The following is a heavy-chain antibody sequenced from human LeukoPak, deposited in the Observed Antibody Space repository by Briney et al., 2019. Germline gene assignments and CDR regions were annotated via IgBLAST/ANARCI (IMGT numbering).Heavy chain of an antibody. CDR3: ARGPIMITFGGVIAHSSYFDY. J-gene: IGHJ4*02. Sequence: QTSETLSLTCTVSGASISSDYWSWIRQPPGKGLEWIGYIYHSGHTMSNPSLKSRVTISIDTSNNQFSLKLSSVTAADTAVYYCARGPIMITFGGVIAHSSYFDYWGQGTLVTVSS. CDR2: IYHSGHT. CDR1: GASISSDY. D-gene: IGHD3-16*02. V-gene: IGHV4-59*12.